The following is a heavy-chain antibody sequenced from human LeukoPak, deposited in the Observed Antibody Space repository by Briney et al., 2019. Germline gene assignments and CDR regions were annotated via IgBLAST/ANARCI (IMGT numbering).Heavy chain of an antibody. CDR1: GGSFSGYY. CDR3: ATRSITSSY. Sequence: PSETLSLTCAVYGGSFSGYYWSWIRQPPGKGLEWIGEINHSGSTNYNPSLKSRVTISVDTSKNQFSLKLSSVTAADTAVYYRATRSITSSYWGQGTLVTVSS. V-gene: IGHV4-34*01. D-gene: IGHD3-10*01. CDR2: INHSGST. J-gene: IGHJ4*02.